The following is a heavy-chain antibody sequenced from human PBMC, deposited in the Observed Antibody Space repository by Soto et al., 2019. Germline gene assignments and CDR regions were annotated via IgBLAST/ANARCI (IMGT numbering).Heavy chain of an antibody. Sequence: ESGGGVVQPGKSLRLSCAASGFTFSTYGIHWVRQAPGKGLEWVALISYDGGSKYYGDSVKGRFIISRDNSHNTVSLQMNSLRADDTAVYFCAKEQLAMTVVVADYFASWGQGTLVTVSS. J-gene: IGHJ4*02. CDR1: GFTFSTYG. D-gene: IGHD3-22*01. V-gene: IGHV3-30*18. CDR2: ISYDGGSK. CDR3: AKEQLAMTVVVADYFAS.